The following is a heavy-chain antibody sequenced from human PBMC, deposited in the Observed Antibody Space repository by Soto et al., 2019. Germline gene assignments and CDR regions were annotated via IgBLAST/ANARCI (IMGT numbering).Heavy chain of an antibody. V-gene: IGHV4-59*08. CDR1: GGSIRSYY. CDR3: ACSDYGDYYYYGMDV. J-gene: IGHJ6*02. D-gene: IGHD4-17*01. Sequence: SETLSLTCTVSGGSIRSYYWSWIRPPPGKGLEWIGYIYYSGTTNYNPSLKSRVTISADTSKNQLSLKLSSVTAADTAVYYCACSDYGDYYYYGMDVWGQGTTVTVSS. CDR2: IYYSGTT.